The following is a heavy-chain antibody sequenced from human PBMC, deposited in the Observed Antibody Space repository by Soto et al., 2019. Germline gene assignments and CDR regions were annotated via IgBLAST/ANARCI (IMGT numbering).Heavy chain of an antibody. CDR3: AKDPTRDYYDSSGYPDY. J-gene: IGHJ4*02. Sequence: GGSLRLSCAASGFTFDDYAMHWVRQAPGKGLEWVSGISWNSGSIGYADSVKGRFTISRDNAKNSLYLQMNGLRAEDTALYYCAKDPTRDYYDSSGYPDYWGQGT. CDR1: GFTFDDYA. V-gene: IGHV3-9*01. D-gene: IGHD3-22*01. CDR2: ISWNSGSI.